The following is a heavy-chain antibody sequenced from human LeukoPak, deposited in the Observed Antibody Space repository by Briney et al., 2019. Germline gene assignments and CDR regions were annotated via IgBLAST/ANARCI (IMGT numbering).Heavy chain of an antibody. CDR2: IDSSSNYK. CDR1: GFTFSSYS. V-gene: IGHV3-21*01. Sequence: PGGSLRLSCAASGFTFSSYSMNWVRQAPGKGLEWVSTIDSSSNYKYYADAVKGRFTISRDNARNSLYLHMNSLRAEDTAVYYCARDLGYCSGGNCGAFDIWGQGTMVTVPS. CDR3: ARDLGYCSGGNCGAFDI. D-gene: IGHD2-15*01. J-gene: IGHJ3*02.